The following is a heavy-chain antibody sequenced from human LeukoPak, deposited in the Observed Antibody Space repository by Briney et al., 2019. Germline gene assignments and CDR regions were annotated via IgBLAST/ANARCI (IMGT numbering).Heavy chain of an antibody. Sequence: SSETLSLTCTVSGGSISSGSYYWSWIRQPAGKELEWIGRIYTSGSTNYNPSLKSRVTISVDTSKNQFSLKLSSVTAADTAVYYCARLGSSSWYGAYYYYGMDVWGQGTTVTVSS. CDR2: IYTSGST. CDR1: GGSISSGSYY. D-gene: IGHD6-13*01. J-gene: IGHJ6*02. V-gene: IGHV4-61*02. CDR3: ARLGSSSWYGAYYYYGMDV.